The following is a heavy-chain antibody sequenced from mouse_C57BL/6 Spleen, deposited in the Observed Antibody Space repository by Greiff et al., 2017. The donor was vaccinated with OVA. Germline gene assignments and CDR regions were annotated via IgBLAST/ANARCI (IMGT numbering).Heavy chain of an antibody. J-gene: IGHJ3*01. V-gene: IGHV1-15*01. CDR3: TRPYYDYFAWFAY. CDR1: GYPFTDYE. D-gene: IGHD2-4*01. CDR2: IDPETGGT. Sequence: VQLQQSGAELVRPGASVTLSCKASGYPFTDYEMHWGKPTPVHGLEWIGAIDPETGGTAYNQKFKGKAILTADKSSSTAYMELRSLTSEDSAVYYCTRPYYDYFAWFAYWGQGTLVTVSA.